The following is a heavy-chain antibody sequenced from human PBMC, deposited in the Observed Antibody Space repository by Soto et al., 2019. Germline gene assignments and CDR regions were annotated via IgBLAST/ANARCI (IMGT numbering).Heavy chain of an antibody. Sequence: QVQLVESGGGVVQPRRSLRLSCAASGFTFSSYAMHWVRQAPGKGLEWVAVISYDGSNKYYADSVKGRFTISRDNSKNTLYLQMNSLRAEDTAVYYCARVDAPAAKFPGTFDYWGQGTLVTVSS. D-gene: IGHD2-2*01. V-gene: IGHV3-30-3*01. J-gene: IGHJ4*02. CDR3: ARVDAPAAKFPGTFDY. CDR1: GFTFSSYA. CDR2: ISYDGSNK.